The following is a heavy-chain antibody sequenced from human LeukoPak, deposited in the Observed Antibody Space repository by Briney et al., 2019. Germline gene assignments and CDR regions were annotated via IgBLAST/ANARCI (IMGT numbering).Heavy chain of an antibody. CDR1: GFTFTDYY. CDR3: AREGSGLLSKDFDY. V-gene: IGHV1-2*02. CDR2: IGPHSSAT. J-gene: IGHJ4*02. Sequence: ASMKVSCKSSGFTFTDYYIHWVRQAPGQGLEWMGYIGPHSSATSSPQEFQGGVTMTRDTSMSTAYMELTRLTSDDTAVYYCAREGSGLLSKDFDYWGQGTLVTVSS. D-gene: IGHD2/OR15-2a*01.